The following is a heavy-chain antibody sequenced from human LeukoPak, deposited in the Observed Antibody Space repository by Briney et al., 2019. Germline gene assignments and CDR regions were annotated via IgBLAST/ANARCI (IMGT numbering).Heavy chain of an antibody. D-gene: IGHD3-3*01. V-gene: IGHV4-34*01. J-gene: IGHJ6*03. CDR3: ASRKDFWSGRYYYYYMDV. CDR1: GGSFSGYY. CDR2: INHSGST. Sequence: PSETLSLTCAVYGGSFSGYYWSWIRQPPGKGLEWIGEINHSGSTNYNPSLKSRVTISVDTSKNQFSLKLSSVTAADTAVYYCASRKDFWSGRYYYYYMDVWGKGTTVTVSS.